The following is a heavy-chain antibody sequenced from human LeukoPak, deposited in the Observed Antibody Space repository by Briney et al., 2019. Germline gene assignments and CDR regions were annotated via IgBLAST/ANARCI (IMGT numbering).Heavy chain of an antibody. CDR1: GFIVRSSI. J-gene: IGHJ3*01. V-gene: IGHV3-30-3*01. Sequence: GGSLRLSCEDSGFIVRSSIIHWVRQAPGKGLEWVAAISPDGISKYYADSVKGRFTISRDNSENTPYLQMNSLRVGDTAMYYCARGSYSSGRCDVFDLWGQGTMVTVSS. CDR2: ISPDGISK. CDR3: ARGSYSSGRCDVFDL. D-gene: IGHD6-19*01.